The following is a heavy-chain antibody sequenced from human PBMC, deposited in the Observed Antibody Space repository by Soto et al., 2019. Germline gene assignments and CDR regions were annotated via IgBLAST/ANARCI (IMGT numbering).Heavy chain of an antibody. CDR3: AGAAAGTEWFDP. V-gene: IGHV3-21*01. J-gene: IGHJ5*02. Sequence: GGSLRLSCAASGFTFSSYSMNWVRQAPGKGLEWVSSISSSSSYIYYVDSVKGRFTISRDNAKNSLYLQMNSLRAEDTAVYYCAGAAAGTEWFDPWGQGTLVTVSS. D-gene: IGHD6-13*01. CDR2: ISSSSSYI. CDR1: GFTFSSYS.